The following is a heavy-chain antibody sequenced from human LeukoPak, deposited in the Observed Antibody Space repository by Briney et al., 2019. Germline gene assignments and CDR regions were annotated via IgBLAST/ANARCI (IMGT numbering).Heavy chain of an antibody. V-gene: IGHV1-2*02. J-gene: IGHJ3*02. D-gene: IGHD4-17*01. CDR3: ARESLGYGAEKANAFDI. CDR1: GYTLTGYY. Sequence: ASVKVSCKASGYTLTGYYMHWVRQAPGQGLEWMGWINPNSGGTNYAQKFQGRVTMTRDTPISTAYMELSRLRSDDTAVYYCARESLGYGAEKANAFDIWGQGTMVTVSS. CDR2: INPNSGGT.